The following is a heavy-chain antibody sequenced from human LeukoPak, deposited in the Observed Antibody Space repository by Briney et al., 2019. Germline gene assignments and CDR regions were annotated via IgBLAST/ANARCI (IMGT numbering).Heavy chain of an antibody. J-gene: IGHJ1*01. V-gene: IGHV3-43*01. Sequence: GGSLRLSCAASGFTFDDYTMHWVRQAPGKGLEWVSLISWDGGSTYYADSVKGRFTISRDNSKNSLYLQMNSLRTEDTALYYCAKDEGSHFQHWGQGTLVTVSS. CDR3: AKDEGSHFQH. CDR2: ISWDGGST. CDR1: GFTFDDYT.